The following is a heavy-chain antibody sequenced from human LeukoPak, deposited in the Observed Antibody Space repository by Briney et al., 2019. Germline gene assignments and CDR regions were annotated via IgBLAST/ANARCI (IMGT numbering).Heavy chain of an antibody. Sequence: GGSLRLSCADSGFTVSSNYMRWVRQAPGKGLEWVSVIYSGGSTHYADSVKGRFTISRDNSKNTLYLQMNSLRAEDTAVYYCARPYYDSSGYYYWGNAFDIWGQGTMVTVSS. J-gene: IGHJ3*02. CDR3: ARPYYDSSGYYYWGNAFDI. CDR2: IYSGGST. V-gene: IGHV3-66*04. D-gene: IGHD3-22*01. CDR1: GFTVSSNY.